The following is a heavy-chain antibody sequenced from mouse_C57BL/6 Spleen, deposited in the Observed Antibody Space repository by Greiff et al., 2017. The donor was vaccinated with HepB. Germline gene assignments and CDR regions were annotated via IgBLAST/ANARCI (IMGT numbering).Heavy chain of an antibody. D-gene: IGHD1-1*01. J-gene: IGHJ2*01. CDR3: ARMRGKCGSRIPFDY. CDR2: IYPGDGDT. V-gene: IGHV1-82*01. Sequence: VKLMESGPELVKPGASVKISCKASGYAFSSSWMNWVKQRPGKGLEWIGRIYPGDGDTNYNGKFKGKATLTADKSSSTAYMQLSRRTNEDFAGYVCARMRGKCGSRIPFDYWGQGTTLTVAS. CDR1: GYAFSSSW.